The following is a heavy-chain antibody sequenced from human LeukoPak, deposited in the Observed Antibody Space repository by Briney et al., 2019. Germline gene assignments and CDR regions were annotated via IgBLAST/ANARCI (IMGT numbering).Heavy chain of an antibody. D-gene: IGHD6-19*01. CDR1: GFTFSSYG. J-gene: IGHJ4*02. Sequence: GGSLRLSCAASGFTFSSYGMHWVRQAPGKGLEWVAFIRYDGSNKYYAESVKGRFTISRDNSKNTLYLQMNSLRAEDTAVYYCARKDYSSGWYRSGYFDYWGQGTLVTVSS. CDR2: IRYDGSNK. CDR3: ARKDYSSGWYRSGYFDY. V-gene: IGHV3-30*02.